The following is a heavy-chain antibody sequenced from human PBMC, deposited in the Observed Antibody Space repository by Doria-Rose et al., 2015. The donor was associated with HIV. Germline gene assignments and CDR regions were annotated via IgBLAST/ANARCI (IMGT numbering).Heavy chain of an antibody. CDR3: ARDLALYYDSSGFDY. J-gene: IGHJ4*02. CDR1: DYA. Sequence: DYAMNWVRQAAGKGLEWVAGISWNTNRIDYAGSVKGRFTISRDNAKNSLYLQMNSLKAEDTASYYCARDLALYYDSSGFDYWGQGTVVTVSS. D-gene: IGHD3-22*01. CDR2: ISWNTNRI. V-gene: IGHV3-9*01.